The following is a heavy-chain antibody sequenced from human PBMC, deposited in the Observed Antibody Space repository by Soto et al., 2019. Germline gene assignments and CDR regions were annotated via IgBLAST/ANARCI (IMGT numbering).Heavy chain of an antibody. CDR3: ARARDIVVVPAAIQSGYFDL. CDR2: INPSGGST. CDR1: GYTFTSYY. V-gene: IGHV1-46*01. D-gene: IGHD2-2*02. J-gene: IGHJ2*01. Sequence: QVQLVQSGAEVKKPGASVKVSCKASGYTFTSYYMHWVRQAPGQGLEWMGIINPSGGSTSYAQKLQGRVTMTRDTATSTGYVELSSLRSEDTAVYYCARARDIVVVPAAIQSGYFDLWGRGTLVTVSS.